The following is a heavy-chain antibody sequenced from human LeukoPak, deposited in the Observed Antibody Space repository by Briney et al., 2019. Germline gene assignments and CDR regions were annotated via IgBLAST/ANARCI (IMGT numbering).Heavy chain of an antibody. CDR2: IWYDGSNK. V-gene: IGHV3-33*01. J-gene: IGHJ4*02. CDR1: GFTFSSYG. D-gene: IGHD6-19*01. Sequence: GGSLRLSCAASGFTFSSYGMHWVRQALGKGLEWVAVIWYDGSNKYYADSVKGRFTISRDNSKNTLYLQMNSLRAEDTAVYYCTRSRIAVAGGPDYWGQGTLVTVSS. CDR3: TRSRIAVAGGPDY.